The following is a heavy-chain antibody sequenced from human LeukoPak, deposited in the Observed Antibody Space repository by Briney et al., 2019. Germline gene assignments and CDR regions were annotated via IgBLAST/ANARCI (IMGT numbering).Heavy chain of an antibody. J-gene: IGHJ4*02. CDR3: ASLDYYDSSGYYHGR. CDR2: IYYSGST. D-gene: IGHD3-22*01. Sequence: SETLSLTCTVSGGSISSSSYYWGWIRQPPGKGLEWIGSIYYSGSTYYNPSLKSRVTISVDTSKNQFSLKLGSVTAADTAVYYCASLDYYDSSGYYHGRGGQGTLVTVSS. V-gene: IGHV4-39*01. CDR1: GGSISSSSYY.